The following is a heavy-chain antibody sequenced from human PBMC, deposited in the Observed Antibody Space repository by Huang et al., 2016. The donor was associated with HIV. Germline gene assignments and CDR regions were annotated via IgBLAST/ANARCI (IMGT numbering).Heavy chain of an antibody. Sequence: QVHLVQSGAEVKKPGASVKVSCKASGYTFTNYDINWVRQAPGRGLEWMGWMNPNPGKTGFAQSFQGRVTMTRKTSITTAYMELTSLTAEDTAVYYCARSAYGDLDYWGLGTLVIVSS. CDR3: ARSAYGDLDY. CDR1: GYTFTNYD. J-gene: IGHJ4*02. CDR2: MNPNPGKT. V-gene: IGHV1-8*02. D-gene: IGHD4-17*01.